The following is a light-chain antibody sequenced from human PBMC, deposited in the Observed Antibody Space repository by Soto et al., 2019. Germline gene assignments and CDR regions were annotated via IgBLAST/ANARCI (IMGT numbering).Light chain of an antibody. CDR3: QQYGSSPWT. V-gene: IGKV3-20*01. J-gene: IGKJ1*01. CDR2: GAS. Sequence: EIVLTQSPVTLSLSPGEGATLSCRASQSVSSSYLAWYQQKPGQAPRLFIHGASSRATGVPERFSGSGSGTDFTLTISTLEPEDFAVYYCQQYGSSPWTFGQGTTVEIK. CDR1: QSVSSSY.